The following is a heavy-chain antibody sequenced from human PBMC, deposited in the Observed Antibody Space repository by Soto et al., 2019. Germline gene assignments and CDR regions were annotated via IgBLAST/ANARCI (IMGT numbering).Heavy chain of an antibody. CDR1: GGSFSGYY. V-gene: IGHV4-34*01. J-gene: IGHJ4*02. CDR3: ARGFMVVIPTHYFDY. Sequence: SETLSLTCAVYGGSFSGYYWSWIRQPPGKGLEWIGEINHSGSTNYNPSLKSRVTISVDTSKNQFSLKLSSVTAADTAVYYCARGFMVVIPTHYFDYWGQGPLVTVSS. D-gene: IGHD3-22*01. CDR2: INHSGST.